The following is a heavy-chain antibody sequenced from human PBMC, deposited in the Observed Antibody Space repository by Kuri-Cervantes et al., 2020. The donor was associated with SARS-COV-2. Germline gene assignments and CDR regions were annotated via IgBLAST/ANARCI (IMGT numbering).Heavy chain of an antibody. CDR3: AKGFVPAAPRGDY. CDR1: GFTFSSYA. J-gene: IGHJ4*02. D-gene: IGHD2-2*01. Sequence: GGSLRLPCAAFGFTFSSYARSWVRQAPGKGLEWVSAISSSGGSTYYADSVKGRFTISRDNSKNTLYLQMNSLRAEDTAVYYCAKGFVPAAPRGDYWGQGTPVTVSS. V-gene: IGHV3-23*01. CDR2: ISSSGGST.